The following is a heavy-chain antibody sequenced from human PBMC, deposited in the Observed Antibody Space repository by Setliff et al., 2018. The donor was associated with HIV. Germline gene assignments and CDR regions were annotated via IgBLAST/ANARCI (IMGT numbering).Heavy chain of an antibody. V-gene: IGHV3-20*04. J-gene: IGHJ4*02. CDR3: ARGNYYGSGSPSYYFDY. CDR1: GFTFGDYG. Sequence: PGGSLRLSCAASGFTFGDYGMSWVRQAPGKGLEWVSGINWNGGSTGYADSVKGRFTISRDNAKNSLYLQMNSLRAGDTALYYCARGNYYGSGSPSYYFDYWGQGTLVTVSS. D-gene: IGHD3-10*01. CDR2: INWNGGST.